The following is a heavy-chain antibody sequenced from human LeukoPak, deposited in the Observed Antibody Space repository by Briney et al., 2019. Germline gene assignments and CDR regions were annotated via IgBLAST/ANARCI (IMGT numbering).Heavy chain of an antibody. Sequence: ASETLSLTCTVSGGSISSSSYYWGWIRQPPGKGLEWIGSIYYSGSTYYNPSLKSRVTISVDTSKNQFSLKLSSVTAADTAVYYCARGGGMSNYYYYYMDVWGKGTTVTVSS. J-gene: IGHJ6*03. CDR1: GGSISSSSYY. CDR3: ARGGGMSNYYYYYMDV. CDR2: IYYSGST. D-gene: IGHD2-15*01. V-gene: IGHV4-39*07.